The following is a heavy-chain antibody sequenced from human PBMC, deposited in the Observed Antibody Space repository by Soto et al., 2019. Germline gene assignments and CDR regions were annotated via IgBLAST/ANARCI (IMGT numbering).Heavy chain of an antibody. D-gene: IGHD3-9*01. J-gene: IGHJ5*02. CDR1: GGTFSSYA. CDR3: ARDRMPGGILTGYGSWFDP. Sequence: SVKVSCKASGGTFSSYAISWVRQAPGQGLEWMGGIIPIFGTANYAQKFQGRVTITADESTSTAYMELSSLRSEDTAVYYCARDRMPGGILTGYGSWFDPWGQGTLVTVSS. CDR2: IIPIFGTA. V-gene: IGHV1-69*13.